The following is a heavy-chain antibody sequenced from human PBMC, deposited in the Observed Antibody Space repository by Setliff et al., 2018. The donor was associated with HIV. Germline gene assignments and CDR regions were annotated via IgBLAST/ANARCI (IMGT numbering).Heavy chain of an antibody. V-gene: IGHV3-15*01. CDR3: TTDEVTMVRGILHFFNY. CDR2: IKSKTDGETE. Sequence: PGGSLRLSCAASGFTFTNAWMSWVRQAPGKGLEWVGRIKSKTDGETEDYAAPVKGRFTISRDDSKDTVYLQMNSLRVEDTGVYYCTTDEVTMVRGILHFFNYWGQGALVTVSS. CDR1: GFTFTNAW. D-gene: IGHD3-10*01. J-gene: IGHJ4*02.